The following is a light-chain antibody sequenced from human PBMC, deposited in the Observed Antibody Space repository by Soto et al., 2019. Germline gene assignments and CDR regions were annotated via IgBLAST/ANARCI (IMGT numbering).Light chain of an antibody. J-gene: IGLJ1*01. CDR1: SGHSSYA. Sequence: QSVLTQSPSASASLGASVKLTCTLSSGHSSYAIACHQQQPEKGPRYLMKLNSDGSHSKGDGIPDRFSGSSSGAERSLTFSRSQSENEADSYCQTWGTGYVFGTGTKLTVL. V-gene: IGLV4-69*01. CDR2: LNSDGSH. CDR3: QTWGTGYV.